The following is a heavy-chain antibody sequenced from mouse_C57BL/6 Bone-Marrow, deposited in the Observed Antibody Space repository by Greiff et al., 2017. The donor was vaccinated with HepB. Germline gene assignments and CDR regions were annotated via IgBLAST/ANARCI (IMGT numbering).Heavy chain of an antibody. D-gene: IGHD3-1*01. V-gene: IGHV14-4*01. CDR3: TTPLGFYAMDY. Sequence: EVKLQESGAELVRPGASVKLSCTASGFNIKDDYMHWVKQRPEQGLEWIGWIDPENGDTEYASKFQGKATITADTSSNTAYLQLSSLTSEDTAVYYCTTPLGFYAMDYWGQGTSVTVSS. CDR2: IDPENGDT. J-gene: IGHJ4*01. CDR1: GFNIKDDY.